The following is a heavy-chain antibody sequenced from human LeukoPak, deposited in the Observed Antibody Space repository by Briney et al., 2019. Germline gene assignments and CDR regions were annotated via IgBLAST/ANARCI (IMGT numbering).Heavy chain of an antibody. CDR3: ARAEDSSGFDY. CDR1: GGSISSNFY. Sequence: SETLSLTCTVSGGSISSNFYWGWIRQHPGKGLEWIGYIYYSGSTYYNPSLKSRVTISVDTSKNQFSLKLSSVTAADTAVYYCARAEDSSGFDYWGQGTLVTVSS. D-gene: IGHD3-22*01. J-gene: IGHJ4*02. V-gene: IGHV4-31*03. CDR2: IYYSGST.